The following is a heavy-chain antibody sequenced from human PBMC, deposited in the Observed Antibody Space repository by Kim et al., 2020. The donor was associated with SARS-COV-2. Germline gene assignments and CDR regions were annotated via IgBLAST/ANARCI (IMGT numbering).Heavy chain of an antibody. CDR3: ARVRFGELSPMDV. V-gene: IGHV3-7*01. Sequence: GGSLRLSCAASGFTFSSYWMSWVRQAPGKGLEWVANIKQDGSEKHYVDSVKGRFTISRDNAKNSLYLQMNSLRAEDTAVYYCARVRFGELSPMDVWGKGTTVTVSS. CDR2: IKQDGSEK. CDR1: GFTFSSYW. D-gene: IGHD3-10*01. J-gene: IGHJ6*04.